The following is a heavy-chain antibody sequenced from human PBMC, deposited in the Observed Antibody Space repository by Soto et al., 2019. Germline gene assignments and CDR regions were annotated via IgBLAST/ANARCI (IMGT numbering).Heavy chain of an antibody. CDR1: GFKFSDYY. Sequence: GGSLRLSCAASGFKFSDYYMTWIRQAPGKGLEWVSKISGSGTTKYYAESVKGRLTVSRDNAKDSLYLQMNGLRAEDTAVYYCASDPYYYASGFWGQGALVTVSS. CDR3: ASDPYYYASGF. CDR2: ISGSGTTK. D-gene: IGHD3-10*01. V-gene: IGHV3-11*01. J-gene: IGHJ4*02.